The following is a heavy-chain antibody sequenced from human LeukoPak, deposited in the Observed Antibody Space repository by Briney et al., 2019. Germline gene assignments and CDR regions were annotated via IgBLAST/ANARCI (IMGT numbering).Heavy chain of an antibody. J-gene: IGHJ3*02. CDR3: ASSQDVYYGGDCYKDTFDI. Sequence: ASVKVSCKASGGTFSSYTISWVRQAPGQGLEWMGRIIPILGIANYAQKFQGRVTITADKSTSTAYMELSSLRSEDTAVYYCASSQDVYYGGDCYKDTFDIWGQGTMVTVSS. CDR2: IIPILGIA. CDR1: GGTFSSYT. D-gene: IGHD2-21*01. V-gene: IGHV1-69*02.